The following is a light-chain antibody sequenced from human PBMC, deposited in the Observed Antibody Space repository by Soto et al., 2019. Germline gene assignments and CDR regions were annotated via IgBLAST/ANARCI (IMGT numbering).Light chain of an antibody. J-gene: IGKJ1*01. CDR2: GAS. CDR3: RQYGSTPPRT. V-gene: IGKV3-20*01. CDR1: QSVSNDF. Sequence: EIVLTQFPGILSLSPGELATLSCRASQSVSNDFLAWYQQKPGQAPRLLIYGASTRATDVPDRFSGSGSGADFTLTISRREPDDFAVYYCRQYGSTPPRTFGQGTKVDI.